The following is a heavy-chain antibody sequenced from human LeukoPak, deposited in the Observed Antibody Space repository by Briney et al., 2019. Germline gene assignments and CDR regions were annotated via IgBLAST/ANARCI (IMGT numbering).Heavy chain of an antibody. D-gene: IGHD3-10*01. CDR2: INWHGDTT. V-gene: IGHV3-20*04. J-gene: IGHJ4*02. CDR3: ARSGYYGSGSYSDY. Sequence: GGSLRLSCAASGFSFSSFAMSGVRLAPGRGLEWGSVINWHGDTTGYADSVRRRSTTSGENARTSLLLQMNSLRAEDTALYYCARSGYYGSGSYSDYWGQGTLVTVSS. CDR1: GFSFSSFA.